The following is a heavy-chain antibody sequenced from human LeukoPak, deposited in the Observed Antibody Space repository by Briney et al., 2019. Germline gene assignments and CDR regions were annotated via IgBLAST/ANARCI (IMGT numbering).Heavy chain of an antibody. Sequence: GASVKVSCKASGYTFTSYYMHWVRQAPGQGLEWMGIINPSGGSTSYAQKFQGRVTMTRDTSTSTVYMELSSLRSEDTAVYYCAREYTSMGSYGYVGFDYLGQGTLVTDSS. V-gene: IGHV1-46*01. CDR2: INPSGGST. CDR3: AREYTSMGSYGYVGFDY. J-gene: IGHJ4*02. CDR1: GYTFTSYY. D-gene: IGHD5-18*01.